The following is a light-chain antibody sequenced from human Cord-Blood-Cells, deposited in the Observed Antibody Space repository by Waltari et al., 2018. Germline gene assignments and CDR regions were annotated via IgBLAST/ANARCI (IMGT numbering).Light chain of an antibody. CDR1: SSNIGSNT. Sequence: QSVLTQPPSASGTPGQRVTIPCSGSSSNIGSNTVNWYQQPPGTAPKLLIYSNNPRPSGVPDRFSGSKSGTSASLAISGLQSEDEADYYCAAWDDSLNGWVFGGGTKLTVL. CDR2: SNN. J-gene: IGLJ3*02. V-gene: IGLV1-44*01. CDR3: AAWDDSLNGWV.